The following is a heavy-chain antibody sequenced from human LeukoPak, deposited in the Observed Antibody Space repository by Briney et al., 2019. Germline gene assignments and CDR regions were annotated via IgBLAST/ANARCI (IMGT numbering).Heavy chain of an antibody. Sequence: PGGSLRLSCAASGFTFSSYSMNWVRQAPGKGLEWVSSISSSSSYIYYADSVKGRFTISRDNAKNSLYLQMNSLRAEDTAVYYCARSPTGQGNRCEYFQLWGQGTLVTVSS. D-gene: IGHD4-17*01. CDR3: ARSPTGQGNRCEYFQL. CDR2: ISSSSSYI. CDR1: GFTFSSYS. V-gene: IGHV3-21*04. J-gene: IGHJ1*01.